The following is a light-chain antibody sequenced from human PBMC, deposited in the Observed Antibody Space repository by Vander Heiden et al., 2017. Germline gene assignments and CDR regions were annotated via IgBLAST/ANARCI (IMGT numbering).Light chain of an antibody. CDR1: SSAVGGYNY. J-gene: IGLJ2*01. CDR3: CSYAGSYTLV. Sequence: QSALTQPRPVSGSPGQSVTISCTGTSSAVGGYNYVSWYQQHPGKAPKLMIYDVSKRPSGVPDRFSGSKSGNTASLTISGLQAEDEADYYCCSYAGSYTLVFGGGTMLTVL. V-gene: IGLV2-11*01. CDR2: DVS.